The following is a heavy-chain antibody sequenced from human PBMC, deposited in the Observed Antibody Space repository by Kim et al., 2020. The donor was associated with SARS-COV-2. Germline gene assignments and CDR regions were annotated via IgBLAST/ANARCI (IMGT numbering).Heavy chain of an antibody. Sequence: GGSLRISCQGSGYSFLSYWTAWVRQRPGKGLEWMGSINPGDSNIRYNPSFQGQVTISADMSISTAYLYWNSLKASDTAIYYCARLSSSSPLFYYYGLSLWGQGTTVTVSS. D-gene: IGHD6-6*01. V-gene: IGHV5-51*01. CDR3: ARLSSSSPLFYYYGLSL. CDR1: GYSFLSYW. J-gene: IGHJ6*02. CDR2: INPGDSNI.